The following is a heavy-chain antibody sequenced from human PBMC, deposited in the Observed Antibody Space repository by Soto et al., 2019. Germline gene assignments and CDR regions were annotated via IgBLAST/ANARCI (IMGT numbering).Heavy chain of an antibody. D-gene: IGHD6-13*01. Sequence: QLQLQESGPGLVKPSETLSLTCTVSGGSISSSSYYWGWIRQPPGKGLEWIGSIYYSGSTYYNPSLKSRVTISVDTSKNQFSLKLSSVTAADTAVYYCARQALAGSWYYVDPWGQGTLVTVSS. V-gene: IGHV4-39*01. J-gene: IGHJ5*02. CDR2: IYYSGST. CDR1: GGSISSSSYY. CDR3: ARQALAGSWYYVDP.